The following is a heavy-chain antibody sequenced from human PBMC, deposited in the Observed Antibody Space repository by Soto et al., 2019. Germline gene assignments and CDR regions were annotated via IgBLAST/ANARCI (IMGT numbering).Heavy chain of an antibody. J-gene: IGHJ6*02. CDR3: ARTRSAWSDFHYDSLVV. CDR2: ISYDSTKT. CDR1: GFTFNSYG. D-gene: IGHD4-17*01. Sequence: QVQLVESGGGVVQPGRSLRLSCAASGFTFNSYGMHWVRQGPGNGLVWVAFISYDSTKTYYADSVKGRFTISRDNSNSALYVQMNSLTGEDTAVYYCARTRSAWSDFHYDSLVVWGQGTTVTVSS. V-gene: IGHV3-30*03.